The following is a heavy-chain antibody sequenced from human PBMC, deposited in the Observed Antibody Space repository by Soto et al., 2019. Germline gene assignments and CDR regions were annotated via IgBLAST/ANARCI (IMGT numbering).Heavy chain of an antibody. CDR1: GGSISSGGYY. J-gene: IGHJ5*02. D-gene: IGHD3-10*01. V-gene: IGHV4-31*11. CDR3: ARAPKYYYGSVGLDP. CDR2: IYYSGST. Sequence: QVQLQQWGAGLLKPSETLSLTCAFSGGSISSGGYYWSWIRQHPGKGLEWIGYIYYSGSTYYNPSLKSRVTISVDTSKNQFSLKLSSVTAADTAVYYCARAPKYYYGSVGLDPWGQGTLVTVSS.